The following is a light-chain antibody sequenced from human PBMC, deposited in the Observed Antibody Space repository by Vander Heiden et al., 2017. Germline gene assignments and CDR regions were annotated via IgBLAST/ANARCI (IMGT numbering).Light chain of an antibody. CDR3: QHYNTSPAWT. CDR2: GVS. Sequence: EIVLTQSPGTLSLSPGERATLSCRASQRIVNSYLAWYQQKPGQAPRLLIYGVSSRATGISDRFSGSGSGTDFTLTISRLEPEDFAVYYCQHYNTSPAWTFGQGTKVEI. CDR1: QRIVNSY. J-gene: IGKJ1*01. V-gene: IGKV3-20*01.